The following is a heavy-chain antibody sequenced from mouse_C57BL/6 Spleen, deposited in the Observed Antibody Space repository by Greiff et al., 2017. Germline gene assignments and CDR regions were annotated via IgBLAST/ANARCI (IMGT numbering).Heavy chain of an antibody. Sequence: VKLQESGAELARPGASVKLSCKASGYTFTSYGISWVKQRTGQGLEWIGEIYPRSGNTYYNEKFKGKATLTADKSSSTAYMELRSLTSEDSAVYFCARGGTTVVEDAMDYWGQGTSVTVSS. J-gene: IGHJ4*01. D-gene: IGHD1-1*01. CDR1: GYTFTSYG. CDR3: ARGGTTVVEDAMDY. V-gene: IGHV1-81*01. CDR2: IYPRSGNT.